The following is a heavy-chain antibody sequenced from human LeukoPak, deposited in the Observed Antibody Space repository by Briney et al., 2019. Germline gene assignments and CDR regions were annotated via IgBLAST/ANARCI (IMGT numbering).Heavy chain of an antibody. CDR1: GYTFTSYY. V-gene: IGHV1-46*01. D-gene: IGHD3-10*01. CDR2: INPSGGST. J-gene: IGHJ4*02. Sequence: ASVKVSCKASGYTFTSYYMHWVRQAPGQGLEWMGIINPSGGSTTYAQKFQGRVTMTRDTSTSTVYMELSSLRSEDTAVYYCARDGRYYGSGSLSGLQTSFDYWGQGTLVTVSS. CDR3: ARDGRYYGSGSLSGLQTSFDY.